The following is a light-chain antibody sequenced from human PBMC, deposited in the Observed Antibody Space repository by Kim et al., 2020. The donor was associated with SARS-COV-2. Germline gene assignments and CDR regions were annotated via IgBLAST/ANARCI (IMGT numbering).Light chain of an antibody. CDR3: QQYDEYPWK. V-gene: IGKV1-5*03. J-gene: IGKJ1*01. Sequence: DIQMTQSPSTLSASVGDRVTISCRASQSISHWLAWYKQTSGKAPKVIIYGTSDLESGVPSRFSGSGSGTQFTLTITSLQPDDFAIYYCQQYDEYPWKFGQGTKVDIK. CDR2: GTS. CDR1: QSISHW.